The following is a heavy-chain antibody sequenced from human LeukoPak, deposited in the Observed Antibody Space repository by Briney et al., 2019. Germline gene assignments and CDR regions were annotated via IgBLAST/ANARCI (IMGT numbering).Heavy chain of an antibody. CDR2: IYTSGST. CDR3: ARIIKRRSDWFDP. CDR1: GGSISSGSYY. V-gene: IGHV4-61*02. J-gene: IGHJ5*02. Sequence: SQTLSLTCTVSGGSISSGSYYWSWIRQPAGKGLEWIGRIYTSGSTNYNPSLKSRVTISVDTSKNQFSLKLSSVTAADTAVYYCARIIKRRSDWFDPWGQGTLVTVSS. D-gene: IGHD1-14*01.